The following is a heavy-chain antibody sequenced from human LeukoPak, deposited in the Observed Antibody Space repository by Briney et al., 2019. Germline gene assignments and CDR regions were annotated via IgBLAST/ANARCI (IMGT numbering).Heavy chain of an antibody. J-gene: IGHJ4*02. CDR2: INPNSGGT. Sequence: ASVKVSCKASGYTFTGYYMHWVRQAPGQGLEWMGRINPNSGGTNYAQKFQGRVTMTRDTSISTAYMELSRLRSDDTVVYYCARGLRGTFGVVICGLDYWGQGTLVTVSS. CDR1: GYTFTGYY. V-gene: IGHV1-2*05. D-gene: IGHD3-3*01. CDR3: ARGLRGTFGVVICGLDY.